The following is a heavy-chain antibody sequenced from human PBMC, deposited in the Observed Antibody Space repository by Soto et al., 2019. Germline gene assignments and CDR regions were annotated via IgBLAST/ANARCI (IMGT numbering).Heavy chain of an antibody. D-gene: IGHD2-21*02. CDR2: IYSRWST. CDR3: ARDPSGNSDYWYFDL. CDR1: GGSIRSGGNY. V-gene: IGHV4-31*03. J-gene: IGHJ2*01. Sequence: QVQLQESGPGLVKPSQTLSLTCTVSGGSIRSGGNYWSWIRQHPGQGLEWIGYIYSRWSTYYNPSLKCRVTISVDTSKNQFSLKLSSVTASDTAVYYCARDPSGNSDYWYFDLWGRCTLVTVSS.